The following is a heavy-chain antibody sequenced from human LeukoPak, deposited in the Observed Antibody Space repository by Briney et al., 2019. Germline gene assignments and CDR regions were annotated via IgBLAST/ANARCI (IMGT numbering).Heavy chain of an antibody. Sequence: GGSLRLSCAASGFSFSSYGMHWVRQAPGKGLEWVAFIRFDGSNYYYADSVKGRFTISRDNSKNTLYLQMNSLRAEDTAVYYCARDPLSEVTHRPYYFDYWGQGTLVTVSS. CDR2: IRFDGSNY. D-gene: IGHD5-18*01. J-gene: IGHJ4*02. CDR1: GFSFSSYG. V-gene: IGHV3-30*02. CDR3: ARDPLSEVTHRPYYFDY.